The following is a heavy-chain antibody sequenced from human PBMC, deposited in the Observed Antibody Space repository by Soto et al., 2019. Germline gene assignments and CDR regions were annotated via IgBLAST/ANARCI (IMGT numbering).Heavy chain of an antibody. CDR3: ARGGLGVVRFFSV. Sequence: QVQLQQWGAGLLKPSETLSLTCAVYGGSFSGYYWSWIRQPPGKGLEWIGEINHSGSTNYNPSLKSRVTISVDTSKNQLSLKLSSVTAADTAVYYCARGGLGVVRFFSVWGKGTTVTVSS. V-gene: IGHV4-34*01. D-gene: IGHD3-3*01. J-gene: IGHJ6*04. CDR1: GGSFSGYY. CDR2: INHSGST.